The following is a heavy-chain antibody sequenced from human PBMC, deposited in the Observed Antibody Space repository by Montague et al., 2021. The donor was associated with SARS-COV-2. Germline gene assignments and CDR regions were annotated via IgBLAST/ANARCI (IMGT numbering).Heavy chain of an antibody. Sequence: SETRSLTCTVSAGSINNHYWSWIRQTPEKELEWIAYVYFSGTASYNPSLKSRVTISVDTSRNQFSLQLTSVTAADTAVYYCARRPSSGWSFDYWGQGTQVSVSS. CDR1: AGSINNHY. J-gene: IGHJ4*02. V-gene: IGHV4-59*08. CDR2: VYFSGTA. D-gene: IGHD6-19*01. CDR3: ARRPSSGWSFDY.